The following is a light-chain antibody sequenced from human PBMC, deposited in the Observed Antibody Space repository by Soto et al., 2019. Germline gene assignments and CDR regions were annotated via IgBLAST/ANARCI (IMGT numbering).Light chain of an antibody. CDR1: EDISHN. CDR2: AAS. Sequence: DIQMTQSPSSLSASVGDKVTITCRASEDISHNLAWYQQKPGKVPSLLIFAASNLHSEVPSRFSGSGSGTEFTLTISSLQPDDAATYYCQKYSHAPLTFGGGTKVEIK. J-gene: IGKJ4*01. V-gene: IGKV1-27*01. CDR3: QKYSHAPLT.